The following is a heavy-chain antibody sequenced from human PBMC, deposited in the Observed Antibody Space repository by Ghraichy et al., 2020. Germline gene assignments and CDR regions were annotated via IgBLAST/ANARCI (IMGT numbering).Heavy chain of an antibody. Sequence: SETLSLTCAVYGGSFSGYYWSWIRQPPGKGLEWIGEINHSGSTNYNPSLKSRVTISVDTSKNQFSLKLSSVTAADTAVYYCARDAIGSGSYDYYYYGMDVWGQGTTVTVSS. CDR1: GGSFSGYY. J-gene: IGHJ6*02. CDR3: ARDAIGSGSYDYYYYGMDV. D-gene: IGHD3-10*01. V-gene: IGHV4-34*01. CDR2: INHSGST.